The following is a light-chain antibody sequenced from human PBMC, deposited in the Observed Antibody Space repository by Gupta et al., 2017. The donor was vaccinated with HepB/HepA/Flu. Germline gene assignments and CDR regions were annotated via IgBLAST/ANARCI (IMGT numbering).Light chain of an antibody. J-gene: IGLJ2*01. Sequence: QSVLPQPPSMSAATEEKIIISCSGSRSNIGNHYVSWFRQLPETAPKLVIYYNDKRHSWIPDRFSATKSGASATLGISGLQTGDEAEYFCGAVDSILNAVIFGGGTKLTVV. V-gene: IGLV1-51*01. CDR2: YND. CDR3: GAVDSILNAVI. CDR1: RSNIGNHY.